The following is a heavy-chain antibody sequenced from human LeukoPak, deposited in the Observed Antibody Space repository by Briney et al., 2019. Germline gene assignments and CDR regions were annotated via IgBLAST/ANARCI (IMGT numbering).Heavy chain of an antibody. CDR1: GGSLSTFS. Sequence: PSETLSLTCTVSGGSLSTFSWSWVRQSPGKGLEWIGSIYSSTTNFNPSFKSRVAMSVDTSKNQFSLRLNSVTTADSAVYYCARDTTVASGMQFWGQGTLVTVSS. J-gene: IGHJ4*02. CDR2: IYSSTT. V-gene: IGHV4-59*01. CDR3: ARDTTVASGMQF. D-gene: IGHD4-23*01.